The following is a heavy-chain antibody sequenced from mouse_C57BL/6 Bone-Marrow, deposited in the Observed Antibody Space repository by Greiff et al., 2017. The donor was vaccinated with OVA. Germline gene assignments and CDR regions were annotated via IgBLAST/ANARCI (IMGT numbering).Heavy chain of an antibody. CDR3: ARSRGKNYYGSKVDY. J-gene: IGHJ2*01. CDR2: IYPGDGDT. V-gene: IGHV1-82*01. D-gene: IGHD1-1*01. CDR1: GYAFSSSW. Sequence: QVQLQQSGPELVKPGASVKISCKASGYAFSSSWMNWVKQRPGKGLEWIGRIYPGDGDTNYNGKFKGKATLTADKSSSTAYMQLSSLTSEDSAVYFCARSRGKNYYGSKVDYWGQGTTLTVSS.